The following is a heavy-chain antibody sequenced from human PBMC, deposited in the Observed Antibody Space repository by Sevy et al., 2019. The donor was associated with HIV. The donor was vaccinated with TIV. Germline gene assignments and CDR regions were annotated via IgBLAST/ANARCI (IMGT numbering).Heavy chain of an antibody. D-gene: IGHD2-15*01. CDR3: AKSHEDYCSGGSCRGMDV. CDR1: GFSFNEYA. Sequence: GGSLRLSCVASGFSFNEYAMNWVRQAPGKGLEWVASVSREERKMYYADSVRGRFTISRDDSKNTLYLQLSGLRAADTAIYYCAKSHEDYCSGGSCRGMDVWGHGTAVTVSS. V-gene: IGHV3-23*01. J-gene: IGHJ6*02. CDR2: VSREERKM.